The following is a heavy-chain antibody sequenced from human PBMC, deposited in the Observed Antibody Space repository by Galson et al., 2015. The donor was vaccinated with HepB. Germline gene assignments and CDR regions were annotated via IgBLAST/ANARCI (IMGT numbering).Heavy chain of an antibody. V-gene: IGHV3-7*03. CDR3: AREPSAFDY. CDR2: IKQDGSEK. Sequence: SLRLSCAASGFTFSNYWMTWVRQAPGKGLEWVANIKQDGSEKYYVDSVKGRFTISRDNAKNSLYLQMHSLRAEDTAVYYCAREPSAFDYWGQGTLVTVSS. J-gene: IGHJ4*02. D-gene: IGHD6-19*01. CDR1: GFTFSNYW.